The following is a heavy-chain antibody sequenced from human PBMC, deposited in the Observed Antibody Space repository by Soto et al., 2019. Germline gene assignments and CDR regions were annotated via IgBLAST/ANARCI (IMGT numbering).Heavy chain of an antibody. CDR2: INPATGAA. D-gene: IGHD3-3*01. V-gene: IGHV1-2*02. Sequence: QLHLVQSGAVVKKPGASVTVSCSASGYPVTAYYMHWVRQAPGRGLEWMGGINPATGAAKYTQTFQGRVTMTRDTSTSTVFKELSGLTSEAAAVFYCARGGGVGVAGSAAFDMWGQGTVVTVSS. CDR3: ARGGGVGVAGSAAFDM. J-gene: IGHJ3*02. CDR1: GYPVTAYY.